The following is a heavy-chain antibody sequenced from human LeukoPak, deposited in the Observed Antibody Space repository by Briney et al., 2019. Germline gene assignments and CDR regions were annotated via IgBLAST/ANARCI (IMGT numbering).Heavy chain of an antibody. CDR3: ARGRRSGGSRYFLFCDY. J-gene: IGHJ4*02. V-gene: IGHV4-34*01. Sequence: SETLSLTCAVYGGSFSGYYWSWIRQPPGKGLEWIGEINHSGSTNYNPSLKSRVTISVDTSKNPFSLKLSSVTAADTAVYYCARGRRSGGSRYFLFCDYWGQGTLVTVSS. D-gene: IGHD2-15*01. CDR1: GGSFSGYY. CDR2: INHSGST.